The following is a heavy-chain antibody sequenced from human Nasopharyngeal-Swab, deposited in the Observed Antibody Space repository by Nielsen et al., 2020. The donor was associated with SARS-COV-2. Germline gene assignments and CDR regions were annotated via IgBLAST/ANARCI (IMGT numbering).Heavy chain of an antibody. D-gene: IGHD3-3*01. CDR2: INPSGGST. J-gene: IGHJ5*02. CDR3: ATAPNGYYDFWSGPYESWFDP. CDR1: GYTFTSYY. V-gene: IGHV1-46*01. Sequence: ASVKVSCKVSGYTFTSYYMHWVRQAPGQGLEWMGIINPSGGSTSYAQKFQGRVAMTRDTSTSTVYMELSSLRSEDTAVYYCATAPNGYYDFWSGPYESWFDPWGQGTLVTVSS.